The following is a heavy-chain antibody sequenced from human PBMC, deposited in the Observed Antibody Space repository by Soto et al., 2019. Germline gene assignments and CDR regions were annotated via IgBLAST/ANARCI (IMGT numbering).Heavy chain of an antibody. CDR1: GGSISTDNYY. V-gene: IGHV4-31*03. Sequence: QVQLQESGPGLLKPSQTLSLTCTVSGGSISTDNYYWSWIRQLPGKGLEWIGYIFYSGSTYYNPSLKSRVTISVDTSKNQFSLRLSSVTAADRAVYYCSRDRYSRYGMDVWGQGTTVTVSS. CDR3: SRDRYSRYGMDV. J-gene: IGHJ6*02. CDR2: IFYSGST. D-gene: IGHD6-13*01.